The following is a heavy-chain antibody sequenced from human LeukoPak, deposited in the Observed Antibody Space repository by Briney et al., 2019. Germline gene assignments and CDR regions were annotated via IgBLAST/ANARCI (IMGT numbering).Heavy chain of an antibody. J-gene: IGHJ4*02. Sequence: ASVKVSCKASGYTFTTYGISWVRQAPGQGLEWMGWISAYNGNTNYAQKFQGRLTMTTDTSTSTAYMELRSLRSDDTAVYYCARAPITVAGSALWYWGQGTLVTVSS. CDR1: GYTFTTYG. V-gene: IGHV1-18*01. CDR2: ISAYNGNT. CDR3: ARAPITVAGSALWY. D-gene: IGHD6-19*01.